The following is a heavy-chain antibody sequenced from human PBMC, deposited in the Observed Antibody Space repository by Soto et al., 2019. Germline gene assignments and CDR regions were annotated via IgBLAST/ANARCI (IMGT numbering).Heavy chain of an antibody. J-gene: IGHJ4*02. D-gene: IGHD3-22*01. CDR3: ARGPTDYYDNSANFFLDY. Sequence: ASVKVSCKASGYTFITYGVSWVRQAPGQGLDWLGWISTYNDNTRYAERLQGRVPMTTDKTTNTAYMELRNLRSDDTAFFFFARGPTDYYDNSANFFLDYWGQGTLVTVSS. CDR2: ISTYNDNT. V-gene: IGHV1-18*01. CDR1: GYTFITYG.